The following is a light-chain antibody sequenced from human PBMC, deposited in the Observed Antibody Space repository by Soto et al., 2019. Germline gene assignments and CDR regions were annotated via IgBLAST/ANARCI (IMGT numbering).Light chain of an antibody. J-gene: IGLJ3*02. CDR1: SSNIGAGYD. CDR2: GND. V-gene: IGLV1-40*01. Sequence: QAVVTQPPSVSGAPGQRVTISCTGSSSNIGAGYDVHWYQQFPGTVPKLLIYGNDDRPSGVPDRFSGSKSGTSASLAITGLQAEDEADYYCQSHDPSLGGRVFGGVTKLTVL. CDR3: QSHDPSLGGRV.